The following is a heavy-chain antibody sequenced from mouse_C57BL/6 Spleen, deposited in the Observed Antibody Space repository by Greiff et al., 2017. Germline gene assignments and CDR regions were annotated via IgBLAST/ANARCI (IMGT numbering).Heavy chain of an antibody. CDR3: ARGGSYYGSSYGYFGV. CDR1: GYTFTGYW. V-gene: IGHV1-9*01. J-gene: IGHJ1*03. Sequence: QVQLQQSGAELMKPGASVKLSCKATGYTFTGYWIEWVKQRPGHGLEWIGEILPGSGSTNYNEKFKGKATFTADTSSNTAYMQLSSLTTEDSAIYYCARGGSYYGSSYGYFGVWGTGTTVTVSS. CDR2: ILPGSGST. D-gene: IGHD1-1*01.